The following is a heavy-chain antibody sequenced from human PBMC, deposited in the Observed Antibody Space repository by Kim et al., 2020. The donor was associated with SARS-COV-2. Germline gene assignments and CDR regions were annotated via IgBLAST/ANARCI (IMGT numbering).Heavy chain of an antibody. D-gene: IGHD3-9*01. CDR2: ISVYNGNT. Sequence: ASVKVSCKASGYTFTSYGISWVRQAPGQGLEWMGWISVYNGNTNYAQKLQGRVTMTTDTSTSTAYMELRSLRSDDTAVYYCARDGGGLRYFDWLLSPPDYWGQGTLVTVSS. CDR3: ARDGGGLRYFDWLLSPPDY. CDR1: GYTFTSYG. V-gene: IGHV1-18*01. J-gene: IGHJ4*02.